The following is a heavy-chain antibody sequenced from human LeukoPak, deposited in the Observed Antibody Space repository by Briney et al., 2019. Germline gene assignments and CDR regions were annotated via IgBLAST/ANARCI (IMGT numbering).Heavy chain of an antibody. J-gene: IGHJ4*02. Sequence: GGTLRLSCAASEFTFSSYGMSWVRQAPGKGLEWVSAISGSGGSTYYADSVKGRFTISRDNSRNTLYLQMNSLRAEDTAVYYCAKDHYYDSSGYYFGDYWGQGTLVTVSS. D-gene: IGHD3-22*01. V-gene: IGHV3-23*01. CDR3: AKDHYYDSSGYYFGDY. CDR2: ISGSGGST. CDR1: EFTFSSYG.